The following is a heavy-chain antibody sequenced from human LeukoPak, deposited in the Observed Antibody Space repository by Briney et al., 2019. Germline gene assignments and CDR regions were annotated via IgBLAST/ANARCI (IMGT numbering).Heavy chain of an antibody. D-gene: IGHD5-24*01. J-gene: IGHJ4*02. CDR1: GYGFTNYW. CDR2: IYPGDSDI. V-gene: IGHV5-51*01. CDR3: AIRDDYIGGMVDY. Sequence: GESLQISCKGSGYGFTNYWIGWVRQMPGKGLEWMGIIYPGDSDIRYSPSFQGQVTISADESISTAYLQWSSLKASDTAMYYCAIRDDYIGGMVDYWGQGTLVTVSA.